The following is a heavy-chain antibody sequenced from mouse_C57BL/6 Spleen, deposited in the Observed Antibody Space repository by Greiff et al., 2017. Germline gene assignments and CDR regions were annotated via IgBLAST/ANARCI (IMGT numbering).Heavy chain of an antibody. Sequence: QVQLQQSGAELVRPGASVTLSCKASGYTFTDYEMHWVKQTPVHGLEWIGAIDPETGGTAYNQKFKGKAILTADKSSSTAYMELRSLTSEDSAVYYCAIEYGSSFDYWGQGTTLTVSS. CDR1: GYTFTDYE. CDR3: AIEYGSSFDY. CDR2: IDPETGGT. J-gene: IGHJ2*01. D-gene: IGHD1-1*01. V-gene: IGHV1-15*01.